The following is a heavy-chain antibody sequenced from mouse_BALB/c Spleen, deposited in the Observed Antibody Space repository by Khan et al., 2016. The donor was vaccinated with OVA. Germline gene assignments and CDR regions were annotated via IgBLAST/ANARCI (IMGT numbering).Heavy chain of an antibody. CDR3: ARGGKFAY. V-gene: IGHV1S137*01. CDR2: ISTYYGDV. Sequence: QVQLQQSGAELVRPGVSVKISCKGSGYTFTDYAMHWVKQSHAKSLEWIGVISTYYGDVDYSQKFKGKSTMTVDRSSSTAYMDLARLTSEDSAISYCARGGKFAYWGQGTLVTVSA. D-gene: IGHD1-1*02. J-gene: IGHJ3*01. CDR1: GYTFTDYA.